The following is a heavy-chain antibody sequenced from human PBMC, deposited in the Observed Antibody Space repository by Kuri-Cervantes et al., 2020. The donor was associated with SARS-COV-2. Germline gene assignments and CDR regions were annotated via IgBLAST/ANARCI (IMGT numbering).Heavy chain of an antibody. CDR2: IYTSAGT. J-gene: IGHJ4*02. V-gene: IGHV4-61*02. CDR3: ARAHRGFDY. CDR1: GCSISSGSYY. Sequence: SGTLSLTCTASGCSISSGSYYWSWIRQPAGTGMGWIGRIYTSAGTNYNPSLMSRVTISVDTSKNQFSLRLSSVTAADTAVCCCARAHRGFDYWGQGTLVTVSS.